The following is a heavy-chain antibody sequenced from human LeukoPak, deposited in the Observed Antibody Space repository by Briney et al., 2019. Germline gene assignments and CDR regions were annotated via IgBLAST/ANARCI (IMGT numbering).Heavy chain of an antibody. CDR2: IYYSGST. V-gene: IGHV4-59*01. J-gene: IGHJ4*02. Sequence: SETLSLTCTVSGGSISSYYWSWIRQPPGKGLEWIGYIYYSGSTNYNPSLKSRVTISVDTSKNQFSLKLSSVTAADTAVHYCARGSPRLLWFGELSYWGQGTLVTVSS. CDR3: ARGSPRLLWFGELSY. CDR1: GGSISSYY. D-gene: IGHD3-10*01.